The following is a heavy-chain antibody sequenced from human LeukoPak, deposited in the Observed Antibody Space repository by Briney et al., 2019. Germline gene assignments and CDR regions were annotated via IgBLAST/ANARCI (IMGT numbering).Heavy chain of an antibody. CDR3: ARDPDDYDFWSGYGRGGFDY. CDR1: GYTFTSYG. CDR2: ISAYNGNT. V-gene: IGHV1-18*01. J-gene: IGHJ4*02. Sequence: ASVRVSYKASGYTFTSYGISWVRQAPGQGLEWMGWISAYNGNTNYAQKLQGRVTMTTDTSTSTAYMELRSLRSDDTAVYYCARDPDDYDFWSGYGRGGFDYWGQGTLVTVSS. D-gene: IGHD3-3*01.